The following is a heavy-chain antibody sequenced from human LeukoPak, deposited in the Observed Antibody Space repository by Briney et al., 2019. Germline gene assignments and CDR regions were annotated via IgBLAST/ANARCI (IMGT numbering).Heavy chain of an antibody. CDR3: AKDSPYAYYGSGSYWDY. J-gene: IGHJ4*02. CDR2: ISGSYST. V-gene: IGHV3-23*01. CDR1: GFTFSSYA. Sequence: PGGSLRLSCAASGFTFSSYAMSWVRQAPGKGLEWVSAISGSYSTYYADSVKGWFTISRDNSKNTLYLQMNSLRAEDTAVYYCAKDSPYAYYGSGSYWDYWGQGTLVTVSS. D-gene: IGHD3-10*01.